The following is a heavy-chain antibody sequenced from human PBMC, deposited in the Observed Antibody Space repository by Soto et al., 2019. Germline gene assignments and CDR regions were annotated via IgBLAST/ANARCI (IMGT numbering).Heavy chain of an antibody. V-gene: IGHV1-2*02. CDR3: ARTMDYYYGRGSGNGHGV. CDR2: INPKFGDT. J-gene: IGHJ6*04. Sequence: QVRLVQSGAEVKEPGDSVRVSCEASGYTFTAYHIHWVRQAPGQGLEWMGWINPKFGDTGYAQDFQGRVSMTSDMSISTVYMELSRLTSDDTAIYYCARTMDYYYGRGSGNGHGVWGKWTTVTVFS. D-gene: IGHD3-10*02. CDR1: GYTFTAYH.